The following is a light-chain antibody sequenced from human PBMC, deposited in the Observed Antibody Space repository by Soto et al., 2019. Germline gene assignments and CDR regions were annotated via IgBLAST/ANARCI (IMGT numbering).Light chain of an antibody. V-gene: IGLV1-47*01. J-gene: IGLJ7*01. CDR1: SSNIGSHY. CDR3: AVWDASLTGWV. Sequence: QSVLTQPPSASGTPGQSLTISCAGSSSNIGSHYVYWYQHLPGTAPKLLIFRDGQRPSGVPDRFFGSKSGTSASLAISGLRSEDEAHYYCAVWDASLTGWVFCGGTQLTVL. CDR2: RDG.